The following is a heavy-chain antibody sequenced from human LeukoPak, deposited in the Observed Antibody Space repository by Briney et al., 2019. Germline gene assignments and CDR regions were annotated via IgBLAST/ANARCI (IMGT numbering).Heavy chain of an antibody. J-gene: IGHJ4*02. CDR1: GFTFSSYS. D-gene: IGHD3-3*01. Sequence: GGSLRLSCAASGFTFSSYSMNWVRQAPGKGLEWVAVISYDVSNKYYADSVKGRFTISRDNSKNTLYLQMNSLRAEDTAVYYCAKDRDYYDFWSGYYQSIDYWGQGTLVTVSS. CDR2: ISYDVSNK. V-gene: IGHV3-30*18. CDR3: AKDRDYYDFWSGYYQSIDY.